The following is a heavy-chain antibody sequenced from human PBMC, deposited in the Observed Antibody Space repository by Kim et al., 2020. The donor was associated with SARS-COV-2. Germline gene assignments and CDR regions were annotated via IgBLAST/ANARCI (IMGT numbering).Heavy chain of an antibody. Sequence: SETLSLTCTVSGGSISSGSYYWSWIRQPAGKGLEWIGRIYTSGSTNYNPSLKSRVTISVDTSKNQFSLKLSSVTAADTAVYYCARVYYDILTGPRGDWFDPWGQGTLVTVSS. V-gene: IGHV4-61*02. CDR1: GGSISSGSYY. J-gene: IGHJ5*02. CDR3: ARVYYDILTGPRGDWFDP. D-gene: IGHD3-9*01. CDR2: IYTSGST.